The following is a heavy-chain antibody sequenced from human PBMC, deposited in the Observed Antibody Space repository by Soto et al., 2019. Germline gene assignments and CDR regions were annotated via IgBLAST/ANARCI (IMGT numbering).Heavy chain of an antibody. CDR1: GGSISSYY. D-gene: IGHD3-16*01. CDR3: ASGGNWFDP. J-gene: IGHJ5*02. V-gene: IGHV4-59*04. Sequence: PSETLSLTCTVSGGSISSYYWSWIRQPPGKGLEWMGSVYHSGNTHNNPSPKSRATVSVDLSKNQFSLKLTSVTAADTAVYYCASGGNWFDPWGQGVLVTVSS. CDR2: VYHSGNT.